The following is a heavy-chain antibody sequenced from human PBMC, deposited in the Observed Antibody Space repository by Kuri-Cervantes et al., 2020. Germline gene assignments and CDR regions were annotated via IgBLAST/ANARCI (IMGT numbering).Heavy chain of an antibody. V-gene: IGHV1-69*13. D-gene: IGHD5-18*01. CDR3: ARGAAMDPNYYYGMDV. Sequence: SVKVSCQDSGYTFTSYDISWVRQAPGQGLERMGGIILIFGTANYAQKFQGRVTITADESTSTAYMELSSLRSEDTAVYYCARGAAMDPNYYYGMDVWGQGTTVTVSS. J-gene: IGHJ6*02. CDR1: GYTFTSYD. CDR2: IILIFGTA.